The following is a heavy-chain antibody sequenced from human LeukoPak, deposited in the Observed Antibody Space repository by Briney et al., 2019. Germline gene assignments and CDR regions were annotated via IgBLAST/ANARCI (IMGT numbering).Heavy chain of an antibody. CDR1: GFTFSSYG. CDR3: GRDLGGRSSY. Sequence: GGSLRLSCAASGFTFSSYGMHWVRQAPGKGLEWVAVISYDGSNKYYADSVKGRFTISRDNAKNTLYLQMNSLRAEDTAVYYCGRDLGGRSSYWGQGTLVTVSS. V-gene: IGHV3-30*03. D-gene: IGHD1-26*01. J-gene: IGHJ4*02. CDR2: ISYDGSNK.